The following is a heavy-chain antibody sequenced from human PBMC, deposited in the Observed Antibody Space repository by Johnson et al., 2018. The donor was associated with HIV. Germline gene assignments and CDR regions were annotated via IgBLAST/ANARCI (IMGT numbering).Heavy chain of an antibody. CDR2: ITWNGGRP. Sequence: VQLVESGGGLVQPGRSLRLSCAASGFTFDDYGMSWVRQPPGKGLEWVSGITWNGGRPGYADSVKGRLTLSRDNAKNSLSLQMNSLRAEDTALYYCARVGGINDYGDPGDAFDIWGQGTMVTVSS. CDR1: GFTFDDYG. CDR3: ARVGGINDYGDPGDAFDI. V-gene: IGHV3-20*04. D-gene: IGHD4-17*01. J-gene: IGHJ3*02.